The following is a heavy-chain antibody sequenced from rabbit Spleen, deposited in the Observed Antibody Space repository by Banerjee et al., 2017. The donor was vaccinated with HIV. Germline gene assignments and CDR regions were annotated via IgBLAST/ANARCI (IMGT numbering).Heavy chain of an antibody. V-gene: IGHV1S45*01. CDR2: INTITAKS. CDR1: GFSFSEKEV. D-gene: IGHD6-1*01. CDR3: TRDGESDGYLDWWDL. Sequence: QEQLVESGGGLVKPEGSLTLTCKASGFSFSEKEVMCWVRQAPGKGLEWIGCINTITAKSVYATWAKGRFTISRASSTTVTLQMTSLTAADTATYFCTRDGESDGYLDWWDLWGQGTLVTVS. J-gene: IGHJ5*01.